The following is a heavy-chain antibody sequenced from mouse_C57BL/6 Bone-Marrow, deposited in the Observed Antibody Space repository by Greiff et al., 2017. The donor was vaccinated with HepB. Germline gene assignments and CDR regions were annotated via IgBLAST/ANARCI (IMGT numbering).Heavy chain of an antibody. CDR3: ARMIYGNYLYYFDY. J-gene: IGHJ2*01. CDR2: IWWDDDK. Sequence: QVQLKESGPGILQPSQTLSLTCSFSGFSLSTFGMGVGWIRQPSGKGLEWLAHIWWDDDKYYNPALKSRLTISKDTSKNQVFLKIANVDTADTATYYCARMIYGNYLYYFDYWGQGTTLTVSS. V-gene: IGHV8-8*01. D-gene: IGHD2-1*01. CDR1: GFSLSTFGMG.